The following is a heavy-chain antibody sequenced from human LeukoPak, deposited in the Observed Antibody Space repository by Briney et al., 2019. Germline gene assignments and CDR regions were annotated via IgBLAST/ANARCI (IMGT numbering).Heavy chain of an antibody. CDR1: GFSLITSGMC. CDR3: ARIRVSRYYFDY. Sequence: ESGPTLVNPTQTLTLTCTFSGFSLITSGMCVSWIRQPPGKALEWLARIDWDGDKYYNTSLKTRLTISKDTSKNQVVLSMTNMDPVDTATYYCARIRVSRYYFDYWGQGTLVTVSS. CDR2: IDWDGDK. V-gene: IGHV2-70*11. J-gene: IGHJ4*02. D-gene: IGHD6-25*01.